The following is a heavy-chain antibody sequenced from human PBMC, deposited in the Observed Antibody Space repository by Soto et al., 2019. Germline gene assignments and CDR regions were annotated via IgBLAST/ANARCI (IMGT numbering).Heavy chain of an antibody. D-gene: IGHD3-10*01. J-gene: IGHJ2*01. V-gene: IGHV4-34*01. Sequence: PSETLSLTCAVYGGSFSGYYWSWIRQPPGKGLEWVGEINHSGSTNYNPSLKSRVTISVDTSKNQFSLKLSSVTAADTAVYYCASTMVRGVKRSYWYFDLWGRGTLVTVSS. CDR2: INHSGST. CDR3: ASTMVRGVKRSYWYFDL. CDR1: GGSFSGYY.